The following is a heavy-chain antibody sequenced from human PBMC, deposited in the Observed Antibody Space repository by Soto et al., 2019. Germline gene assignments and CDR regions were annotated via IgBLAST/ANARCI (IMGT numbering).Heavy chain of an antibody. J-gene: IGHJ5*02. CDR1: GDSVSSNSAA. D-gene: IGHD2-15*01. CDR3: ARDRPVGSGGSSDLNWFDP. CDR2: TYYRSKWYN. Sequence: SQTLSLTCAISGDSVSSNSAAWNWIRQSPSRGLEWLGRTYYRSKWYNDYAVSVKSRVTINPDTSKNQFSLQLNSVTPDDTAVYYCARDRPVGSGGSSDLNWFDPWGHGPLVTVPS. V-gene: IGHV6-1*01.